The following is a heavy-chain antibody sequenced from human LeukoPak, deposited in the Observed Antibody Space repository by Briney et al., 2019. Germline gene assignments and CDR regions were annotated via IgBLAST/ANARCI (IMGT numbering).Heavy chain of an antibody. CDR3: AKDLSCYITNYYFDY. D-gene: IGHD3-10*01. CDR2: ISGSGGST. J-gene: IGHJ4*02. V-gene: IGHV3-23*01. Sequence: PGGSLRFSCAASGFTFSSYAMSWVRQAPGKGLEWVSAISGSGGSTYYADSGKGRFTISRDNSKNTLYLQMNSLRAEDTAVYYCAKDLSCYITNYYFDYWGQGTLVTVSS. CDR1: GFTFSSYA.